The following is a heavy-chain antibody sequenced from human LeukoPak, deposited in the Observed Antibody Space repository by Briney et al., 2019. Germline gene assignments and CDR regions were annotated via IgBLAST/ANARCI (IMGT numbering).Heavy chain of an antibody. Sequence: GGSLRLSCAAFGFTFRSYSMNWVRQAPGKGREWVSSISSSSSYIYYADSVKGRFTISRDNAKNSLYLQMNSLRAEDTAVYYCAKASVGATKHYYYYMDVWGKGTTVTVSS. V-gene: IGHV3-21*04. CDR2: ISSSSSYI. D-gene: IGHD1-26*01. CDR3: AKASVGATKHYYYYMDV. CDR1: GFTFRSYS. J-gene: IGHJ6*03.